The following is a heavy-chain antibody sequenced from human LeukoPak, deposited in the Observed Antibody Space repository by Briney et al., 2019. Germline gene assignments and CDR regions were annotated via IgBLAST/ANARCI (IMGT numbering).Heavy chain of an antibody. CDR2: IYSGGST. V-gene: IGHV3-53*05. J-gene: IGHJ3*02. CDR3: AKDRRAGPMIVVVITTRSDAFDI. CDR1: GFTVSSNY. Sequence: QPGGSLRLSCAASGFTVSSNYMSWVRQAPGKGLEWVSVIYSGGSTYYADSVKGRFTISRDNSKNTLYLQMNSLRAEDTAVYYCAKDRRAGPMIVVVITTRSDAFDIWGQGTMVTVSS. D-gene: IGHD3-22*01.